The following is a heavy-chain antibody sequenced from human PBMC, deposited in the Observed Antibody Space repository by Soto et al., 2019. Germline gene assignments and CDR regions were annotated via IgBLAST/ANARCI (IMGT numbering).Heavy chain of an antibody. D-gene: IGHD6-6*01. J-gene: IGHJ6*02. CDR3: ARDWGNSYSSSPGYGMDV. CDR1: GYTFTGYY. CDR2: INPNSGGT. Sequence: SVKVSCKASGYTFTGYYMHWVRQAPGQGLEWMGWINPNSGGTNYAQKFQGWVTMTRDTSISTAYMELSRLRSDDTAVYYCARDWGNSYSSSPGYGMDVWGQGTTVTVSS. V-gene: IGHV1-2*04.